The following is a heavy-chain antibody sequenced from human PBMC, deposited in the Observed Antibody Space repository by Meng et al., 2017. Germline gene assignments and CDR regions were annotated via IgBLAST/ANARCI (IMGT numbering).Heavy chain of an antibody. CDR1: GCTFSSYW. CDR3: ARDHGPIDY. V-gene: IGHV3-74*01. J-gene: IGHJ4*02. CDR2: INSDGSST. Sequence: VQCVQAGGGLVQLWGALGLACAAPGCTFSSYWMHWVRQAPGKGLVWVSRINSDGSSTSYADSVKGRFTISRDNAKNTLYLQMNSLRAEDTAVYYCARDHGPIDYWGQGTLVTVSS.